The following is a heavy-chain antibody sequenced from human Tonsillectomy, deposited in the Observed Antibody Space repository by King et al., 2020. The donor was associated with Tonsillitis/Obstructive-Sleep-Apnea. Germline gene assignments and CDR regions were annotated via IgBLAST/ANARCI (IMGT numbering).Heavy chain of an antibody. V-gene: IGHV3-30*01. Sequence: VQLVESGGGVVQPGRSLRLSCAASGFSFSSYAMHWVRQAPGKGLEWVAVISYDGSYKYYADSVNGRFTISRHNSKNTLYLQMNSLRAEDTAVYYCARSRETGTSYYMDVWGKGTTVTVSS. J-gene: IGHJ6*03. CDR1: GFSFSSYA. CDR2: ISYDGSYK. D-gene: IGHD1-1*01. CDR3: ARSRETGTSYYMDV.